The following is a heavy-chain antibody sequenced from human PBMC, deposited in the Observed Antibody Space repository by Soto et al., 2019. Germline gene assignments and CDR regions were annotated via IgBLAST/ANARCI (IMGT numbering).Heavy chain of an antibody. CDR3: ARATDTSMASWFDP. CDR2: IWYGGSQS. V-gene: IGHV3-33*01. J-gene: IGHJ5*02. D-gene: IGHD5-18*01. Sequence: QVQLVESGGGVVHPGRSLRLSCAASGFTFRSYAMHWVRQAPGQGLEWVAVIWYGGSQSHYADSVRGRFIITRDDPTNTLYLQMNSLTAEDTGVCYCARATDTSMASWFDPRGHGTLVVVSP. CDR1: GFTFRSYA.